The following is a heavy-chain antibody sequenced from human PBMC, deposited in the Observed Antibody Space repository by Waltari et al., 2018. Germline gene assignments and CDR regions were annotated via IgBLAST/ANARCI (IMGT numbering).Heavy chain of an antibody. V-gene: IGHV4-4*02. CDR2: IYHSGST. J-gene: IGHJ6*02. D-gene: IGHD6-6*01. CDR3: ARIIAAPALAGDYYYYYGMDV. Sequence: QVQLQESGPGLVKHSGTLSLTCAVSGGSISSSNWWSWVRPPPGKGLEWIGEIYHSGSTNDNPSLKSRVTRSLDKSKNQFSLKLSSVTAADTAVYYCARIIAAPALAGDYYYYYGMDVWGQGTTVTVSS. CDR1: GGSISSSNW.